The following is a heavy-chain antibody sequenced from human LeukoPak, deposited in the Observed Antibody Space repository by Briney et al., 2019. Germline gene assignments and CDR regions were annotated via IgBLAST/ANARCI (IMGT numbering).Heavy chain of an antibody. CDR3: ARRYGSGTEWFDP. J-gene: IGHJ5*02. CDR2: IYYSGNT. V-gene: IGHV4-31*03. Sequence: PSETLSLTCTVSGASISSGSYYWGWIRQHPGKGLEWIGYIYYSGNTYYNPSLESRVTISVDTSKNQFSLKLSSVTAVDTAVYYCARRYGSGTEWFDPWGQGTLVTVSS. D-gene: IGHD3-10*01. CDR1: GASISSGSYY.